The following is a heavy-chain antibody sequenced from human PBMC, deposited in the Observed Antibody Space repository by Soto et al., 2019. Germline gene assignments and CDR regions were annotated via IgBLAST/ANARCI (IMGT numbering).Heavy chain of an antibody. V-gene: IGHV4-31*03. CDR3: ARGNRGYYGSGSYPTYYYYGMDV. D-gene: IGHD3-10*01. CDR1: GGSISSGGYY. Sequence: PSETLSLTCTVSGGSISSGGYYWSWIRQHPGKGLEWIGYIYYSGSTYYNPSLKSRVTISVDTSKNQFSLKLSSVTAADTAVYYCARGNRGYYGSGSYPTYYYYGMDVWGQGTTVTVSS. CDR2: IYYSGST. J-gene: IGHJ6*02.